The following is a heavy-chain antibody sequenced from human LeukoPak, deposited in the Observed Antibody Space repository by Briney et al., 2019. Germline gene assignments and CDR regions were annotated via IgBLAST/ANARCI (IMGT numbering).Heavy chain of an antibody. CDR3: ARRWVYDTRAFDA. D-gene: IGHD3-16*01. V-gene: IGHV4-59*08. CDR1: GGSISSYY. J-gene: IGHJ3*01. Sequence: SETLSLTCTVSGGSISSYYWSWIRQPPGKGLEWIGYIYYSGSTNYNPSLKSRVTISVATSKNQFSLNLSSVTAADTAVYYRARRWVYDTRAFDAWGQGTMVTVSS. CDR2: IYYSGST.